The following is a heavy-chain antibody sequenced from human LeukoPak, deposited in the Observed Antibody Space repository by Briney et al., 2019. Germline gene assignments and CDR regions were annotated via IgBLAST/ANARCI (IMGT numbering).Heavy chain of an antibody. CDR2: IYYSGST. V-gene: IGHV4-39*01. CDR1: GGSISSSTYY. D-gene: IGHD4-23*01. Sequence: SETLSLTCTVSGGSISSSTYYWVWIRQPPGKGLEWIATIYYSGSTYYNPSLKSRLTISVDTSNNQFSLTLSSVTAADTAMYYCARHSDYVGDSSLDTDAFDVWGRGTMVTVSS. CDR3: ARHSDYVGDSSLDTDAFDV. J-gene: IGHJ3*01.